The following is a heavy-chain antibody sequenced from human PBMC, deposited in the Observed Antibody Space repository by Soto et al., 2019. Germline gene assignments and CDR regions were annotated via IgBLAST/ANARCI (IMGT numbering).Heavy chain of an antibody. Sequence: PSETLSLTRTVSGDSFSSYYWTWIRQPPGKRLEWVAYIFHTGNTNYNPSLKSRVTISVDTSKNQFSLKLRSVTPADTAVYYCAALDGALDYWGPGTLVTVSS. D-gene: IGHD3-10*01. CDR3: AALDGALDY. CDR2: IFHTGNT. J-gene: IGHJ4*02. V-gene: IGHV4-59*01. CDR1: GDSFSSYY.